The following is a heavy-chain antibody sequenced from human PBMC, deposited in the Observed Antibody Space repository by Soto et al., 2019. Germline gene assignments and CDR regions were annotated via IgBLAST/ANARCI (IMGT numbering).Heavy chain of an antibody. CDR3: AKDVAFQRGYYSGRHYFDP. D-gene: IGHD3-3*01. CDR2: MSGSDATT. V-gene: IGHV3-23*01. J-gene: IGHJ5*02. CDR1: GFPFSSYG. Sequence: PGGSLRLSCAASGFPFSSYGMNWVRRAPGKGLEWVSAMSGSDATTHYADSVRGRFTISRDNSNNTVFLQMNRLRDEDTGLYYCAKDVAFQRGYYSGRHYFDPWGQGALVTVSS.